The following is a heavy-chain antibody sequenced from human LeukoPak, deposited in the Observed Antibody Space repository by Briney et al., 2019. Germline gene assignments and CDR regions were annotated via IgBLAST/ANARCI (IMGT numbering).Heavy chain of an antibody. Sequence: GGSLRLSCTASGFTFSSYSMNWVRQAPGKGLEWVSSISSSSSYIYYADSVKGRFTISRDNAKNSLYLQMNSLRAEDTAVYYCARDSRSGSSVALDYWGQGTLVTVSS. J-gene: IGHJ4*02. CDR3: ARDSRSGSSVALDY. CDR1: GFTFSSYS. CDR2: ISSSSSYI. D-gene: IGHD3-10*01. V-gene: IGHV3-21*01.